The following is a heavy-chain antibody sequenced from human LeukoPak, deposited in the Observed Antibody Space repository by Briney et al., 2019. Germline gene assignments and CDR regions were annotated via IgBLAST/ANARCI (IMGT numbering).Heavy chain of an antibody. Sequence: GGSLRLSCAASGFTGSNNYVSWVRQAPGMGLEWVSAIHSSGATCYADSVKGRFTISRDTSKNTLYLQISSLRVEDTAVYYCTAFGDSNHWGQGTLVTVSS. V-gene: IGHV3-53*01. D-gene: IGHD4-17*01. CDR3: TAFGDSNH. CDR1: GFTGSNNY. J-gene: IGHJ5*02. CDR2: IHSSGAT.